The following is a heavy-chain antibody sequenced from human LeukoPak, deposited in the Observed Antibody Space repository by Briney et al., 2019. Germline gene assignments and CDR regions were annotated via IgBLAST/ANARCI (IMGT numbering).Heavy chain of an antibody. CDR2: KSYDGSNK. D-gene: IGHD3-16*01. CDR3: AIDVVLWATRRWSYFDY. CDR1: RFTFSSYA. V-gene: IGHV3-30*04. J-gene: IGHJ4*02. Sequence: GGSLRLSCAASRFTFSSYAMHWVRQAPGKGLEWVAVKSYDGSNKYYADSVKGRFTISRDNTKNSLYMLMNRLRAEDAAVYYCAIDVVLWATRRWSYFDYWGRGTVVSVSS.